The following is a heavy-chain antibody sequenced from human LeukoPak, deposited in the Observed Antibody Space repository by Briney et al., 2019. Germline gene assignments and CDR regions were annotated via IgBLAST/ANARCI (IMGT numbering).Heavy chain of an antibody. V-gene: IGHV1-69*02. CDR2: IIPILGIA. J-gene: IGHJ6*02. CDR3: ARAYSSSSGGGMDV. Sequence: SVKVSCKAPGGTFSSYTISWVRQAPGQGLEWMGRIIPILGIANYAQKFQGRVTITADKSTSTAYMELSSLRSEDTAVYYCARAYSSSSGGGMDVWGQGTTVTVSS. D-gene: IGHD6-6*01. CDR1: GGTFSSYT.